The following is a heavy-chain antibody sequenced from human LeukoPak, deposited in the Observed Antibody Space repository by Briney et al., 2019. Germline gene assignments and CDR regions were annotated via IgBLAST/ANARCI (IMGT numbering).Heavy chain of an antibody. J-gene: IGHJ6*02. Sequence: SQTLSLTCAISGDSVSSNSATWNWLRQSPSRGLEWLGRTYYMSKWYNDYAVSVKSRITINPDTSKNQSSLQLNSVTPEDTAVYYCARADYYSPMDVWGQGTTVTVSS. CDR3: ARADYYSPMDV. CDR2: TYYMSKWYN. CDR1: GDSVSSNSAT. V-gene: IGHV6-1*01.